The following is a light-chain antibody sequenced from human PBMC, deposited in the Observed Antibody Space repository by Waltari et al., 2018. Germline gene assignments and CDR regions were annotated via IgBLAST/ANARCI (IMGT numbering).Light chain of an antibody. J-gene: IGLJ1*01. V-gene: IGLV1-40*01. CDR1: RSDLGAGSD. CDR3: QSYDASLGEYV. CDR2: GNI. Sequence: QSVLTPPPSAAGAPGPRVIISCTGRRSDLGAGSDVHWYQQLPGMVPKILIHGNINRASGVPDRFSGSKSGTSASLAISGLQGDDEADYYCQSYDASLGEYVFGTGTKVTVL.